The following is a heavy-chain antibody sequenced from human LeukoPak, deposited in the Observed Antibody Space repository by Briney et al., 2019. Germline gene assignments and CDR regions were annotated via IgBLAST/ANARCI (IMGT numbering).Heavy chain of an antibody. J-gene: IGHJ3*02. CDR1: GGSISSYY. Sequence: PSETLSLTCTVSGGSISSYYWSWIRQPPGKGLEWIGYIYYSGSTNYNPSLKSRVTISVDTSKNQFSLKLSSVTAADTAVYYCARVGSYFGLDAFDIWGQGTMVTVSS. CDR3: ARVGSYFGLDAFDI. CDR2: IYYSGST. V-gene: IGHV4-59*01. D-gene: IGHD1-26*01.